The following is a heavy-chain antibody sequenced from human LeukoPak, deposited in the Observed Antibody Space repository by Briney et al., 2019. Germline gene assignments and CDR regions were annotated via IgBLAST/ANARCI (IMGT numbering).Heavy chain of an antibody. D-gene: IGHD3-16*01. Sequence: GGSLRLSCAASGFTFSDYYMSWIRQAPGKGLEWVSYISSSGSTIYYADSVKGRFTISRDNAKNSLYLQMNSLRAEDTAAYYCARDYYDYVWGSFSPVGYWSQGTLVTVSS. CDR3: ARDYYDYVWGSFSPVGY. J-gene: IGHJ4*02. V-gene: IGHV3-11*01. CDR1: GFTFSDYY. CDR2: ISSSGSTI.